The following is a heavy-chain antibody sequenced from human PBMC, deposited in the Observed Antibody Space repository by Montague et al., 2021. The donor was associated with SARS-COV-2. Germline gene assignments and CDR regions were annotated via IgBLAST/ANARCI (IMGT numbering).Heavy chain of an antibody. V-gene: IGHV4-59*11. Sequence: SETLSLTCTVSGGSISSHFWSFIRQPPGKGLEWIGYINSNGGTNDNPSLRRRLTMSVDTSKNQFSLQLRSMTPADTAVYFCARATSVRGAVSWFDPWGQGILVTVSS. D-gene: IGHD3-10*01. CDR3: ARATSVRGAVSWFDP. CDR2: INSNGGT. J-gene: IGHJ5*02. CDR1: GGSISSHF.